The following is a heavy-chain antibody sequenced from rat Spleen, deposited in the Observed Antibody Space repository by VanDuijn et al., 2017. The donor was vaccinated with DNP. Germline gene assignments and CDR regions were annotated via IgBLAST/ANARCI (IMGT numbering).Heavy chain of an antibody. J-gene: IGHJ2*01. CDR2: INKDSSTI. Sequence: EVKLVESGGGLVQPGRSLKLSCAASGFNFNDYWMGWVRQAPGKGLEWIGEINKDSSTINYNTSLRDKFTISRDNVQNTLYLQKTTLGSEDTAIYFCTRGPNYGGDSDYFDYWGQGVMVTVSS. V-gene: IGHV4-2*01. CDR3: TRGPNYGGDSDYFDY. CDR1: GFNFNDYW. D-gene: IGHD1-11*01.